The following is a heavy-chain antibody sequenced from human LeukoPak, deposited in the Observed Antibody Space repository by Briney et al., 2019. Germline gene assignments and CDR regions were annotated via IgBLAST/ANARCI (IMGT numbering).Heavy chain of an antibody. J-gene: IGHJ5*02. D-gene: IGHD4-17*01. V-gene: IGHV4-59*01. Sequence: PSETLSLTCTVAGASISSYYWSWVRQPPGKGLEWLGYIYYSGSTNYNPSLKSRVTISVDTSKNQFSLKMTSVTAADTAVYYCARDLHYGDYVALWFDPWDQGTLVTVSS. CDR1: GASISSYY. CDR3: ARDLHYGDYVALWFDP. CDR2: IYYSGST.